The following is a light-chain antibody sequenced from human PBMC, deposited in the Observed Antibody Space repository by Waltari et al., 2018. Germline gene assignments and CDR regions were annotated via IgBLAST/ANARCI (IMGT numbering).Light chain of an antibody. CDR3: YSTDASASHSYWV. J-gene: IGLJ3*02. Sequence: SYELTQPPSVSVSPGQTARITCSGDALPKKYAHWFQQKPGQSPVLIIYEDTKRPSGIPERFSGSSSGTVATLTINGAQAGDEADYYCYSTDASASHSYWVFGGGTRLTVL. CDR1: ALPKKY. V-gene: IGLV3-10*01. CDR2: EDT.